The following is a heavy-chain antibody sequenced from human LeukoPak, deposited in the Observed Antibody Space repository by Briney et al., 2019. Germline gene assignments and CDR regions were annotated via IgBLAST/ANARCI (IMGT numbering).Heavy chain of an antibody. CDR3: AKADRGYCTSTSCLLGDGMDV. CDR2: ISYDGSNK. D-gene: IGHD2-2*01. CDR1: GFTFSSYW. Sequence: PGGSLRLSCAASGFTFSSYWMSWVRQAPGKGLEWVTVISYDGSNKYYADSVKGRFTISRDNSKNTLYLQMNSLRAEDTAVYYCAKADRGYCTSTSCLLGDGMDVWGQGTTVTVSS. J-gene: IGHJ6*02. V-gene: IGHV3-30*18.